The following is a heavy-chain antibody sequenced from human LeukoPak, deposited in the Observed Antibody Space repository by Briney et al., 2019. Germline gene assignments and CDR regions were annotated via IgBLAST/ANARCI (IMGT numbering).Heavy chain of an antibody. V-gene: IGHV4-59*01. CDR3: VKGRDGFDI. CDR1: GGSISSYY. Sequence: SETLSLTCTVSGGSISSYYWSWIRQPPGKGLEWIGYIYYTGSTNNNPSLRGRVTISLDTSKNQFSLKLRSVSAADTAVYYCVKGRDGFDIWGQGTMVTVSS. J-gene: IGHJ3*02. CDR2: IYYTGST. D-gene: IGHD5-24*01.